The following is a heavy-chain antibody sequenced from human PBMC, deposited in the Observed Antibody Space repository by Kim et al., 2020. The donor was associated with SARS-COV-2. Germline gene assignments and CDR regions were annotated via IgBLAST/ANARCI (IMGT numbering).Heavy chain of an antibody. Sequence: SVKVSCKASGFTFTSSAVQWVRQARGQRLEWIGWIVVGSGNTNYAQKFQERVTITRDMSTSTAYMELSSLRSEDTAVYYCAASLRYFDWQPPDYWGQGTLVTVSS. CDR3: AASLRYFDWQPPDY. J-gene: IGHJ4*02. V-gene: IGHV1-58*01. CDR1: GFTFTSSA. CDR2: IVVGSGNT. D-gene: IGHD3-9*01.